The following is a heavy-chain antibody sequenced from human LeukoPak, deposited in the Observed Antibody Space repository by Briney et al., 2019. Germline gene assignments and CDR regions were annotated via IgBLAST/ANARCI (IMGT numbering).Heavy chain of an antibody. J-gene: IGHJ2*01. CDR2: FYYTGTI. V-gene: IGHV4-39*01. D-gene: IGHD3-10*01. CDR1: GGSMSSTDHF. Sequence: SETLSLTCIVSGGSMSSTDHFWGWIRQPPGKGLEWIGSFYYTGTIFYSPSLESRGTISIDTSKNQFSLEIRSVTAADTAVYYCARQGVVPNKAGWYFDLWGRGALVTVSS. CDR3: ARQGVVPNKAGWYFDL.